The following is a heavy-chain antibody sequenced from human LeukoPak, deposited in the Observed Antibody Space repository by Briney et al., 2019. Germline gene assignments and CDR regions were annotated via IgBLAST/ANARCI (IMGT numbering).Heavy chain of an antibody. D-gene: IGHD2-15*01. CDR1: GYSFTDYY. CDR2: INPDSGGT. CDR3: ARVGGESRGYCSGGSCYHFDY. Sequence: ASVKVSCKASGYSFTDYYIHWVRQAPGQGLEWMGWINPDSGGTNYAQKFQGRVTMTRDTSISTAYMELSRLRSDDTAVYYCARVGGESRGYCSGGSCYHFDYWGQGTLVTVSS. V-gene: IGHV1-2*02. J-gene: IGHJ4*02.